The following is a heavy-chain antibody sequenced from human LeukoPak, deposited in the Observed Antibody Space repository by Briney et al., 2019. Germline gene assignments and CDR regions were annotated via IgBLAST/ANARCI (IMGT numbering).Heavy chain of an antibody. D-gene: IGHD6-13*01. CDR1: GGSFSVYY. V-gene: IGHV4-34*01. CDR2: INHSGST. J-gene: IGHJ4*02. Sequence: SETLSLTCAVYGGSFSVYYWSWIRQPPGKGLEWIGEINHSGSTNYNPSLKSRVTISVDTSKNQFSLKLSSVTAADTAVYYCARHGTIAAAGTELDYWGQGTLVTVSS. CDR3: ARHGTIAAAGTELDY.